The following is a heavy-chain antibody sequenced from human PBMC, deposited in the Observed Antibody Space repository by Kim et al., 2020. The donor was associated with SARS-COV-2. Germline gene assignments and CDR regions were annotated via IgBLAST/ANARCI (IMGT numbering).Heavy chain of an antibody. CDR2: IIPIFGTA. D-gene: IGHD4-4*01. CDR3: ARDRYSEYYYYGMDV. J-gene: IGHJ6*02. Sequence: SVKVSCKASGGTFSSYAISWVRQAPGQGLEWMGGIIPIFGTANYAQKFQGRVTITADESTSTAYMELSSLRSDDTAVYYCARDRYSEYYYYGMDVWGQGTTVTVSS. CDR1: GGTFSSYA. V-gene: IGHV1-69*13.